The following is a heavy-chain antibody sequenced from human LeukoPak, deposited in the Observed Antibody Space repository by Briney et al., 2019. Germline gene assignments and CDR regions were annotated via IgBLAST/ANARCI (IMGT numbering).Heavy chain of an antibody. Sequence: ASVKVSCKASGYTFTGYYMHWVRQAPGQGLEWMGWINPNSGGTNYAQKFQGRVTMTRDMSTTTVYMELSRLRSDDTAVYYCARVWDHDYSDYSVDYWGQGTLVTVSS. V-gene: IGHV1-2*02. D-gene: IGHD4-11*01. CDR2: INPNSGGT. CDR1: GYTFTGYY. CDR3: ARVWDHDYSDYSVDY. J-gene: IGHJ4*02.